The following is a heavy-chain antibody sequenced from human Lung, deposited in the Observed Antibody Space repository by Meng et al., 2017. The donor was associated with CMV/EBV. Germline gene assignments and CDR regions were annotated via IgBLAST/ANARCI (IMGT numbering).Heavy chain of an antibody. CDR2: INPNNGGT. J-gene: IGHJ4*02. CDR3: VRDLFQFVDD. D-gene: IGHD3-3*01. CDR1: GYRFSAHY. Sequence: ASXXVSWKASGYRFSAHYMHWVRQAPGQGLEWMGWINPNNGGTKYAQKFQGRVTMTRDTSISTVYMELSRLRSEDTAVYFCVRDLFQFVDDLGQGTLVTVSS. V-gene: IGHV1-2*02.